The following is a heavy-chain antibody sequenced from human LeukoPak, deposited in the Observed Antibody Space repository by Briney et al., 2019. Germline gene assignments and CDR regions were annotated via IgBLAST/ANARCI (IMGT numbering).Heavy chain of an antibody. D-gene: IGHD2-2*01. V-gene: IGHV3-30*04. Sequence: PGGSLRLSCAASGFTFSSYAMHWVRQAPGKGLEWVAVISYDGSNKYYADSVKGRFTISRDNSKNTLYLQMNSLRAEDTAVYYCARADIVVVPAAIAEIDYWGQGNPGHRLL. CDR1: GFTFSSYA. CDR2: ISYDGSNK. CDR3: ARADIVVVPAAIAEIDY. J-gene: IGHJ4*02.